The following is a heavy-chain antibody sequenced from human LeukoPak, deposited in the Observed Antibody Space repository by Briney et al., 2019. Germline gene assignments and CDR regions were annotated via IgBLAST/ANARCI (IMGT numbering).Heavy chain of an antibody. D-gene: IGHD6-13*01. CDR3: ARHSGPHSSSWYWFDP. V-gene: IGHV4-59*08. J-gene: IGHJ5*02. Sequence: SETLSLTCTVSGGSMSSYYWSWIRQPPGKGLEWIGYIYYSGSTNYNPSLKSRVTISVDTSKNQFSLKLSSVTAADTAVYYCARHSGPHSSSWYWFDPWGQGTLVTVS. CDR2: IYYSGST. CDR1: GGSMSSYY.